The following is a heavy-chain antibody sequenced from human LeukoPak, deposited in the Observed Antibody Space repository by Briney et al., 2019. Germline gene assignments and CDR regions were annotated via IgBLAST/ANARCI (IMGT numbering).Heavy chain of an antibody. CDR1: GFTFSSYW. Sequence: PGGSLRLSCAASGFTFSSYWMHWVRHAPGKGLVWVSRINSDGSSTSYADSVKGRFTISRDNAKNTLYLQMNSLRAEDTAVYYCARDDAVRGVTKAYYYYYYGMDVWGQRTTVTVSS. J-gene: IGHJ6*02. V-gene: IGHV3-74*01. CDR3: ARDDAVRGVTKAYYYYYYGMDV. CDR2: INSDGSST. D-gene: IGHD3-10*01.